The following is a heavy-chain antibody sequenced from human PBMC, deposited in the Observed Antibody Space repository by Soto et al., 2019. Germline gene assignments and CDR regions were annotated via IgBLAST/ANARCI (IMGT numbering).Heavy chain of an antibody. Sequence: LSLTCAVSGGSISSGGYSWSWIRQPPGKGLEWIGYIYHSGSTYYNPSLKSRVTISVDRSKNQFSLKLSSVTAADTAVYYCASGRITSDYYYGMDVWGQGTTVTVSS. J-gene: IGHJ6*02. CDR1: GGSISSGGYS. CDR3: ASGRITSDYYYGMDV. D-gene: IGHD1-26*01. V-gene: IGHV4-30-2*01. CDR2: IYHSGST.